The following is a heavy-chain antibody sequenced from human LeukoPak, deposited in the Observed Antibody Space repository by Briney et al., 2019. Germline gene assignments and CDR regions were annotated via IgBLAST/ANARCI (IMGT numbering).Heavy chain of an antibody. CDR1: GFTFDDYA. CDR2: ISWNSGSI. CDR3: ARGVDNHDILTGGMDV. J-gene: IGHJ6*04. Sequence: GGSLRLSCAASGFTFDDYAMHWVRQAPGKGLEWVSGISWNSGSIGYADSVKGRFTISRDNAKKSLYLQMNSLRAEDTAVYYCARGVDNHDILTGGMDVWGKGTTVTISS. D-gene: IGHD3-9*01. V-gene: IGHV3-9*01.